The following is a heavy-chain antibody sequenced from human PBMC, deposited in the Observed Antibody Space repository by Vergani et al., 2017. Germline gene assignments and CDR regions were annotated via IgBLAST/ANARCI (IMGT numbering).Heavy chain of an antibody. J-gene: IGHJ4*02. CDR3: TTAVAVASYDF. Sequence: VQLVQSGAEVKKPGGSLRLSCAASGFTFNDAWMSWVRQAPGKGLEWVGRIKSKTDGGTTDYAAPVKGRFIISRDDSKNTLYLQMNSLKTEDTAVYYCTTAVAVASYDFWGQGTLVTVSS. V-gene: IGHV3-15*01. CDR2: IKSKTDGGTT. CDR1: GFTFNDAW. D-gene: IGHD6-19*01.